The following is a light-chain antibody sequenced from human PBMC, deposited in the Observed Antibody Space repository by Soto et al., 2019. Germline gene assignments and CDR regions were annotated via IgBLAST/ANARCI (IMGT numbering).Light chain of an antibody. Sequence: QSALAQPASLSGSPGQSITISCTGTSNDIGSFNLVSWYQQFPGEVPKLIIYESYKRPSGISTRFSASRSDNTASLTISGLQAEDEGDYYGCCFAGSNTYIVGGGTQLTVL. CDR1: SNDIGSFNL. V-gene: IGLV2-23*01. J-gene: IGLJ2*01. CDR3: CCFAGSNTYI. CDR2: ESY.